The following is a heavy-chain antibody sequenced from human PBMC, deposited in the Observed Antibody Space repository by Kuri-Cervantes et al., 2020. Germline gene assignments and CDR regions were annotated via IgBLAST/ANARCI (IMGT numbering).Heavy chain of an antibody. CDR3: AKSMFDIVLRGAFDY. CDR2: ISGRDSTI. J-gene: IGHJ4*02. V-gene: IGHV3-11*04. D-gene: IGHD2-8*01. Sequence: GGSLRLSCAASGFTFSDYYMSWIRQAPGKGLEWVSYISGRDSTIHYADSVKGRFTISRDNAHNSLSLQMNSLRAEDTAVYYCAKSMFDIVLRGAFDYWGQGTLVTDSS. CDR1: GFTFSDYY.